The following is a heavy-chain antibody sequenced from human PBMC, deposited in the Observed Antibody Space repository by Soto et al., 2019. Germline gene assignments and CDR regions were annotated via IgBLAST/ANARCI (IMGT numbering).Heavy chain of an antibody. CDR1: GFTFSSYG. J-gene: IGHJ4*02. V-gene: IGHV3-33*01. D-gene: IGHD6-13*01. Sequence: QVQLVESGGGVVQPGRSLRLSCAASGFTFSSYGMHWVRQAPGKGLEWVAVIWYDGSNKYYADSVKGRFTISRDNSKNTLYLQMNSLRAEDTAVYYCARDPPYSSSWYGNPAFDYWGQGTLVTVSS. CDR3: ARDPPYSSSWYGNPAFDY. CDR2: IWYDGSNK.